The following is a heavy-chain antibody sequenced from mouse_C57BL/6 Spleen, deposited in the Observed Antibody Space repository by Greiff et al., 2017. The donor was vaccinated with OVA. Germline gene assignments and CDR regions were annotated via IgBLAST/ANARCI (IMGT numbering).Heavy chain of an antibody. J-gene: IGHJ4*01. CDR1: GYSITSGYY. V-gene: IGHV3-6*01. CDR3: AREIYDGYYAMDY. Sequence: VQLKQSGPGLVKPSQSLSLTCSVTGYSITSGYYWNWIRQFPGNKLEWMGYISYDGSNNYNPSLKNRISITRDTSKNQFFLKLNSVTTEDTATYYCAREIYDGYYAMDYWGQGTSVTVSS. CDR2: ISYDGSN. D-gene: IGHD2-3*01.